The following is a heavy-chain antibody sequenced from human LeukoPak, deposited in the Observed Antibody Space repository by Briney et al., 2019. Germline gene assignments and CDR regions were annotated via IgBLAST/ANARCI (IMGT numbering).Heavy chain of an antibody. CDR2: INSDGSRT. CDR3: AELGIAMIGGV. Sequence: GGSLRLSCAASGFTFSSYWMHWVRQAPGKGLVWVSRINSDGSRTSYVDPVKGRFTISRDNAKNTLYLQMNSLRAEDTAVYYCAELGIAMIGGVWGKGTTVTISS. D-gene: IGHD3-10*02. J-gene: IGHJ6*04. CDR1: GFTFSSYW. V-gene: IGHV3-74*01.